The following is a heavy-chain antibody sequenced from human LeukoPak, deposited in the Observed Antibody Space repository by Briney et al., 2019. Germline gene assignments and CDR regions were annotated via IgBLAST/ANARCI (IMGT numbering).Heavy chain of an antibody. CDR1: GFTFSSYG. D-gene: IGHD2-2*01. J-gene: IGHJ4*02. Sequence: GGSLRLSCAASGFTFSSYGMHWVRQAPGKGLEWVAVISYDGSNKYYADSVKGRFTISRDNSKNTLYLQMNSLRAEDTAVYYCAKGLLYQLPYFDYWGQRTLVTVSS. V-gene: IGHV3-30*18. CDR2: ISYDGSNK. CDR3: AKGLLYQLPYFDY.